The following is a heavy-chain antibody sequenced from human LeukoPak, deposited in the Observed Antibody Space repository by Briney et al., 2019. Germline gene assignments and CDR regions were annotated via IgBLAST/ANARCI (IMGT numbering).Heavy chain of an antibody. J-gene: IGHJ4*02. CDR1: GFTFSNYW. D-gene: IGHD3-10*01. CDR3: ARHYTWRDDY. V-gene: IGHV3-74*01. Sequence: GGSLRLSCAASGFTFSNYWMHWVRQAPGKGLVWVSRINSDGINTSYADSVKGRFTISRDNAKNSLYLQMNSLRAEDTAVYYCARHYTWRDDYWGQGTLVTVSS. CDR2: INSDGINT.